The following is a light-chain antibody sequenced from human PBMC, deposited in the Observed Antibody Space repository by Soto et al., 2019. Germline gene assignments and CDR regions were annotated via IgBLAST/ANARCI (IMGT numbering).Light chain of an antibody. CDR3: CSYTCCTTSYV. J-gene: IGLJ1*01. CDR2: EVI. V-gene: IGLV2-23*02. Sequence: QSVLTQPASVSGSPGQSITISCTGTSSNIGSFNLVSWYQQHPGTAPKLMIYEVIKRPSGVSSRFSGSKSGSTASLTISALQPEDEADYYCCSYTCCTTSYVFGSGTKLTVL. CDR1: SSNIGSFNL.